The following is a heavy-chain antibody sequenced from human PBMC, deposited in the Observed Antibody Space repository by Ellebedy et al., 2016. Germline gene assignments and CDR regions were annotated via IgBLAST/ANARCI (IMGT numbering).Heavy chain of an antibody. CDR3: AKAHSNGATRLFGI. CDR1: GGSISSGGYY. CDR2: VYYSGST. Sequence: SETLSLTCSVSGGSISSGGYYWNWIRQHPRKGLEWIGYVYYSGSTDYSSSLKSRVTISLDTSKNQFSLKPISVTAADTAFYYCAKAHSNGATRLFGIWGQGTMVTVSS. J-gene: IGHJ3*02. V-gene: IGHV4-61*08. D-gene: IGHD2-8*01.